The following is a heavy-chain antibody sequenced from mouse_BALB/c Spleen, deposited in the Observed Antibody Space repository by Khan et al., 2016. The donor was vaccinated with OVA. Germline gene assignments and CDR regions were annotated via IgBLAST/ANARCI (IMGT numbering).Heavy chain of an antibody. CDR3: ERENFDVSTCLGLGC. D-gene: IGHD1-1*01. V-gene: IGHV1S41*01. CDR2: IATGSGST. CDR1: GYTFTSYW. Sequence: DLVKPGASVKLSCKASGYTFTSYWINWIKQRPGQGLEWIGCIATGSGSTYYNEMFKGKATLTVDTSSSTAYIPLSSLSSEDSAVFLFERENFDVSTCLGLGCWGQGTSINVSS. J-gene: IGHJ4*01.